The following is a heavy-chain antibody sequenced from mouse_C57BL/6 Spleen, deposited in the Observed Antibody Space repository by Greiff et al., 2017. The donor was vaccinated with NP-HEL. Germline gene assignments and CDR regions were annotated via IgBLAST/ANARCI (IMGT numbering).Heavy chain of an antibody. J-gene: IGHJ2*01. Sequence: VQLQQSGPELVKPGASVKISCKASGYSFTGYYMNWVKQSPEKSLEWIGEINPSTGGTTYNQKFKAKATLTVDKSSSTAYMQLKSLTSEDSAVYYCARIGYDGFLYYFDYWGQGTTLTVSS. CDR1: GYSFTGYY. CDR2: INPSTGGT. CDR3: ARIGYDGFLYYFDY. V-gene: IGHV1-42*01. D-gene: IGHD2-3*01.